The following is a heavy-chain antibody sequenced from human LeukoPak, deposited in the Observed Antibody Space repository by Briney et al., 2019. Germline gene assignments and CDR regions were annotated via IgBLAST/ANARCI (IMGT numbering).Heavy chain of an antibody. CDR2: ISAYNGNT. J-gene: IGHJ4*02. D-gene: IGHD3-22*01. Sequence: ASVKVSCKASGYTFTSYGISWVQQAPGQGLEWMGWISAYNGNTNYAQKLQGRVTMTTDASTSTAYMELRSLRSDDTAVYYCARGRDSSGYTNFDYWGQGTLVTVSS. CDR1: GYTFTSYG. V-gene: IGHV1-18*01. CDR3: ARGRDSSGYTNFDY.